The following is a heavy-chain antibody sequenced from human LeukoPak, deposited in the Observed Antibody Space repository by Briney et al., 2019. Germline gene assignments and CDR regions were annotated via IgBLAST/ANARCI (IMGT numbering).Heavy chain of an antibody. D-gene: IGHD2-2*01. CDR3: TTQPSGIDF. V-gene: IGHV3-15*07. CDR2: IKSKTDGGTT. J-gene: IGHJ4*02. Sequence: GGSLRLSCPASGFTFTNARMNWVRQAPGKGLEWVGRIKSKTDGGTTDYAAPVKGRFTISRDDSKTTLYLQMNSLKTEDTAVYYCTTQPSGIDFWGQGILVTVSS. CDR1: GFTFTNAR.